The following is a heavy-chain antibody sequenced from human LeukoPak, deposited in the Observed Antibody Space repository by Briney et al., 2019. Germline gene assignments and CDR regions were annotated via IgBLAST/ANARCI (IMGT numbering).Heavy chain of an antibody. CDR1: GGSFSSTY. V-gene: IGHV4-59*01. D-gene: IGHD6-19*01. J-gene: IGHJ4*02. Sequence: SETLSLTCTVSGGSFSSTYWSWIRQPPGKGLEWIGYIYYSGSTNYNPSLKSRVTISVDTSKNQSSLKLSSVTAADTAVYYCARASGGRYQPPDYWGQGTLVTVSS. CDR3: ARASGGRYQPPDY. CDR2: IYYSGST.